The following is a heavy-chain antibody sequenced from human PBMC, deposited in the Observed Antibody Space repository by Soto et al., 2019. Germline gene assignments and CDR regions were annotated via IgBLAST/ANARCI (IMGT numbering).Heavy chain of an antibody. Sequence: EVQLVESGGGLVQPGGSLRLSCAASGFTFSSYWMHWVRQAPGKGLVWVSRITSEGSSTTYADSVKGRFTISRDNAKNTLYLQMNSLRAEDTAVYYCARGGLERRLDYWGQGTLVTVSS. CDR2: ITSEGSST. CDR3: ARGGLERRLDY. D-gene: IGHD1-1*01. CDR1: GFTFSSYW. J-gene: IGHJ4*02. V-gene: IGHV3-74*03.